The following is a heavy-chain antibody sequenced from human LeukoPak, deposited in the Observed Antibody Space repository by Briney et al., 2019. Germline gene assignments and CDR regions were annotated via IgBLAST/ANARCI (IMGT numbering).Heavy chain of an antibody. D-gene: IGHD6-19*01. V-gene: IGHV4-59*01. Sequence: SETLSLTCTVSGGSISSYYWSWIRQPPGKGLEWIGYIYYSGSTNYNPSLKSRVTISVDTSKNQFSLKLSPVTAADTAVYYCARSSGWYYFDYWGQGTLVTVSS. CDR2: IYYSGST. CDR3: ARSSGWYYFDY. J-gene: IGHJ4*02. CDR1: GGSISSYY.